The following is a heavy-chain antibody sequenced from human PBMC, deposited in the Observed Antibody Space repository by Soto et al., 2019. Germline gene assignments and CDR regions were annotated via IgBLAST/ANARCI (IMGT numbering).Heavy chain of an antibody. D-gene: IGHD5-12*01. CDR3: AREGSYSAYNFAHGIQLWSFDF. Sequence: SDTPSLTCTFSGGSINTFYWSWVRQPAGKGLQWIGRIFSSGSTSFNPSLESRVAMSVDTSKNHFSLNLSSVTAADMAVYYCAREGSYSAYNFAHGIQLWSFDFWGQGALVTVSS. CDR2: IFSSGST. J-gene: IGHJ4*02. V-gene: IGHV4-4*07. CDR1: GGSINTFY.